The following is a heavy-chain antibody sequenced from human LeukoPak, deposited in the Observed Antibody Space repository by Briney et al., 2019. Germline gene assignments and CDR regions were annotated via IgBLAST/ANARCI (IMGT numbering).Heavy chain of an antibody. J-gene: IGHJ4*02. Sequence: SETLSLTCAVYGESFSGYFWNWIRQPPGKGLEWIGEINDSGSTNYNPSLKSRLTMSVDTSKNQFSLRLNSMTAADTAVYYCARGSRFWLGNCFRQPLFFDYSGPGNLATVSS. D-gene: IGHD6-19*01. V-gene: IGHV4-34*01. CDR1: GESFSGYF. CDR3: ARGSRFWLGNCFRQPLFFDY. CDR2: INDSGST.